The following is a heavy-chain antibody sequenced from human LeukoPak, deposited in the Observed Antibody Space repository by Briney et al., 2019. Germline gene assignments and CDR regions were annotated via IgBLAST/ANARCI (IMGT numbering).Heavy chain of an antibody. V-gene: IGHV1-8*02. D-gene: IGHD3-16*02. J-gene: IGHJ4*02. CDR2: MNPNSGNT. CDR1: GGTFSSYA. CDR3: ARGRRDYVWGTYRPRFDY. Sequence: GASVKVSCKASGGTFSSYAISWVRQAPGQGLEWMGWMNPNSGNTGYAQKFQGRITMTRNTSISTAYMELSSLRSEDTAVYYCARGRRDYVWGTYRPRFDYWGQGTLVTVSS.